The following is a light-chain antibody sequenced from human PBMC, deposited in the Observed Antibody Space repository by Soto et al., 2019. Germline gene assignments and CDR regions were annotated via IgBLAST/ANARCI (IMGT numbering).Light chain of an antibody. Sequence: ILMTQSPATLSVSPGERATLSCRASQSVNSNLAWYQQKPGQAPRLLIYGASTRATGVPARFSGSGSGTDFTLTISSLEPEDFAVYYCQQRSNWPPWTFGQGTKVEIK. CDR1: QSVNSN. V-gene: IGKV3-15*01. J-gene: IGKJ1*01. CDR3: QQRSNWPPWT. CDR2: GAS.